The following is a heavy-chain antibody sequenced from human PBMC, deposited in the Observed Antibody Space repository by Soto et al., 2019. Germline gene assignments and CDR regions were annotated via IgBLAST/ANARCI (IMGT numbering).Heavy chain of an antibody. Sequence: EVQLVESGGGLVQPGGSLRLSCAASGFTFSSYWMHWVRQAPGKGLVWVSHIDSDGSTTSYVDSVKGRFTISRDNAKSTLFLQMNSLRVEDTAVYYCVRAVTTINYYGMDVWGQGTTVTVSS. V-gene: IGHV3-74*01. D-gene: IGHD4-17*01. CDR2: IDSDGSTT. J-gene: IGHJ6*02. CDR3: VRAVTTINYYGMDV. CDR1: GFTFSSYW.